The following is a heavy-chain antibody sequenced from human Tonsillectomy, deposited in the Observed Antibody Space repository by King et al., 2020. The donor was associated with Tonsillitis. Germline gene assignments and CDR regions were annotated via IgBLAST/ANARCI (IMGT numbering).Heavy chain of an antibody. J-gene: IGHJ6*03. CDR3: ARVHCSSSRCHPHYYYMDV. D-gene: IGHD2-2*01. CDR1: GYTFASHD. Sequence: QLVQSGAEVKKPGASVKVSCKASGYTFASHDLNWVRQATGQGLEWMGWMNPNSGDTGYVQKFQGRVTMTRNTSTSTAYMELSSLRSEDTAVYYCARVHCSSSRCHPHYYYMDVWGKGTTVTVSS. V-gene: IGHV1-8*01. CDR2: MNPNSGDT.